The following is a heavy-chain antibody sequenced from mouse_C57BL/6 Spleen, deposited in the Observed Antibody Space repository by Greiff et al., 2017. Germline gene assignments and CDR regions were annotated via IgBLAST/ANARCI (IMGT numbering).Heavy chain of an antibody. CDR3: ARDRIRTGEDYFDY. D-gene: IGHD4-1*01. V-gene: IGHV3-6*01. CDR2: ISYDGSN. Sequence: VQLQQSGPGLVKPSQSLSLTCSVTGYSITSGYYWNWIRQFPGNKLEWMGYISYDGSNNYNPSLKNRISITRDTSKNQFFLKLNSVTTEDTATYYCARDRIRTGEDYFDYWGQGTTLTVSS. CDR1: GYSITSGYY. J-gene: IGHJ2*01.